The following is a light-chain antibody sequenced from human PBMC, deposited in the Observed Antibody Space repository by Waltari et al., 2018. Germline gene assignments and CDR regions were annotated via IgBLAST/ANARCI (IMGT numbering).Light chain of an antibody. CDR2: WAS. V-gene: IGKV4-1*01. CDR3: QQYDTTPLT. CDR1: QSLLFSSNNKNY. Sequence: DIVMTQSPDSLAVSLGDRATINCKSSQSLLFSSNNKNYLAWYQQKPGQPPKLLIYWASIRESGVPDGFSGSGSGTDFTLTISSLQAEDVAVYYCQQYDTTPLTFGGGTKVEIK. J-gene: IGKJ4*01.